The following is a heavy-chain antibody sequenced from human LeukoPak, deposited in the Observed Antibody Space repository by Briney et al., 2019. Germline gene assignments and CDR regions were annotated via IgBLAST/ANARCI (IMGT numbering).Heavy chain of an antibody. CDR1: GFTVSSNY. V-gene: IGHV3-23*01. J-gene: IGHJ4*02. CDR3: AKEIKFRAAAGDYFDY. CDR2: ISGSGGST. D-gene: IGHD6-13*01. Sequence: GGPLRLSCAASGFTVSSNYMSWVRQAPGKGLEWVSDISGSGGSTYYADSVKGRFTISRDNSKNTLYLQMNSLRAEDTAVYYCAKEIKFRAAAGDYFDYWGQGTLVTVSS.